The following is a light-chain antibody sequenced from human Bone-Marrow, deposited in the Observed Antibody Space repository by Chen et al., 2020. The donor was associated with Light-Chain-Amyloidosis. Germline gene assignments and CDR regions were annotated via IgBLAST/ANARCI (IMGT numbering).Light chain of an antibody. J-gene: IGLJ2*01. Sequence: SYELTQPPSVAVSPGQTARITCSGEDLPTKYAYWYQQKPGQAPLLVIHRDPERPSGISERFSGSSSGTTATLTISGVQAEDEADYHCQSADSSGTYEVIFGGGTKLTVL. V-gene: IGLV3-25*03. CDR2: RDP. CDR1: DLPTKY. CDR3: QSADSSGTYEVI.